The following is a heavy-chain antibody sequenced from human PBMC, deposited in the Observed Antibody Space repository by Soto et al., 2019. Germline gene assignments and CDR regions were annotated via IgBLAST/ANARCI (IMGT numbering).Heavy chain of an antibody. D-gene: IGHD6-19*01. V-gene: IGHV4-4*02. CDR3: ARDSIAVAGNYYYGMDV. CDR1: GGSISSSNW. J-gene: IGHJ6*02. CDR2: IYHSGST. Sequence: QVQLQESGPGLVKPSGTLSLTCAVSGGSISSSNWWSWVRQPPGKGLEWIGEIYHSGSTNYNPSLKSRVTISVDKSKNQFSLKLSAVTAADTAVYYCARDSIAVAGNYYYGMDVWGQGTTVTVS.